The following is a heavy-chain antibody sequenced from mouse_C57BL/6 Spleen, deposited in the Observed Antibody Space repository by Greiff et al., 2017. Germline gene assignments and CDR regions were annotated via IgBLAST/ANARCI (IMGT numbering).Heavy chain of an antibody. V-gene: IGHV1-69*01. CDR3: ARRTVDFDY. Sequence: QVQLKQPGAELVMPGASVKLSCKASGYTFTSYWLHWVKQRPGQGLEWIGEIDPSDSYTNYNQKFKGKSTLTVDKSSSTAYMQLSSLTSEDSAVYYCARRTVDFDYWGQGTTLTVSS. CDR1: GYTFTSYW. CDR2: IDPSDSYT. J-gene: IGHJ2*01. D-gene: IGHD1-1*01.